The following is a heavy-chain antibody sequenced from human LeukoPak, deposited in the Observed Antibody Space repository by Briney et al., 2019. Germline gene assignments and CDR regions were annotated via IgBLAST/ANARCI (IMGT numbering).Heavy chain of an antibody. V-gene: IGHV1-69*04. D-gene: IGHD2-15*01. CDR3: ATFGPVVAAPLGYFDY. CDR1: GGTFSSYA. J-gene: IGHJ4*02. Sequence: ASVKVSCKASGGTFSSYAISWVRQAPGQGLEWMGRIIPILGIANYAQKFQGRVTITADKSTSTAYMELSSLRSAVTAVYYCATFGPVVAAPLGYFDYWGQGTLVTVSS. CDR2: IIPILGIA.